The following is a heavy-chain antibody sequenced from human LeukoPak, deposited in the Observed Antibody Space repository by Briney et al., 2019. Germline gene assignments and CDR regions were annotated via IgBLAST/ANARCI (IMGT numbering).Heavy chain of an antibody. CDR2: SKNKENRYST. CDR1: GFRFRVFY. D-gene: IGHD2-15*01. Sequence: GGSLGIPLGASGFRFRVFYISWVRQAPGKGVEGVIFSKNKENRYSTEYEASVKGRITISRDDSKNLMYLEMKSLKSGDTAVYYCVREYFGGYDYWGQGTLVTVSS. V-gene: IGHV3-72*01. J-gene: IGHJ4*02. CDR3: VREYFGGYDY.